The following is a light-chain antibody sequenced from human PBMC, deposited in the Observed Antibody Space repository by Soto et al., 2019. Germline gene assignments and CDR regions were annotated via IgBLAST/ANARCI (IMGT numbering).Light chain of an antibody. Sequence: QSVLTQPASVSGSPGQSITISCTGTSSDVGGFNYDSWYQQHPGKAPKLMIYDVTNRPSGVSYRFSGSKSGNTASLTISGLLAEDKADYYCNSYTSSSTYVFGTGTKLTVL. J-gene: IGLJ1*01. CDR1: SSDVGGFNY. CDR3: NSYTSSSTYV. CDR2: DVT. V-gene: IGLV2-14*03.